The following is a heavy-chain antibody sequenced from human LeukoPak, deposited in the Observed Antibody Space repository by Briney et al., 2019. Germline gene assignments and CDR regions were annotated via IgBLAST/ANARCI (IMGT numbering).Heavy chain of an antibody. CDR3: ARSDYCSSTSCERYYYYMDV. Sequence: SETLSLTCTVSGGSISSGSYYWSWIRQPAGKGLEWIGRIYTSGSTNYNPSLKSRVTISVDTSKNQFSLKLSSVTAADTAVYYCARSDYCSSTSCERYYYYMDVWGKGTTVTVSS. J-gene: IGHJ6*03. D-gene: IGHD2-2*01. CDR2: IYTSGST. V-gene: IGHV4-61*02. CDR1: GGSISSGSYY.